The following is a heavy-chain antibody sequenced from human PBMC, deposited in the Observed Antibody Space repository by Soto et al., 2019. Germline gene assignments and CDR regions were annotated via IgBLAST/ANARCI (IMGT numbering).Heavy chain of an antibody. CDR1: GFTFQTYS. J-gene: IGHJ3*02. CDR2: IGAGHSPL. Sequence: EVQLVESGGGLIEPGGSLRLSCAASGFTFQTYSMAWVRQAPGKGLEWVSYIGAGHSPLLYAASVKGRFTISRDDAKNSLYLQMDSLRDEDTAIYYCARAKPDGVDSFDIWGQGTMVTVSS. CDR3: ARAKPDGVDSFDI. V-gene: IGHV3-48*02.